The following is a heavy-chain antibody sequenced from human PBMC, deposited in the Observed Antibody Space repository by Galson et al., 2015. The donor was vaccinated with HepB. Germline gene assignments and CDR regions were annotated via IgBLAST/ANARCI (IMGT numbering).Heavy chain of an antibody. V-gene: IGHV1-2*04. D-gene: IGHD5-18*01. CDR1: GGTFSSYA. CDR3: AREKGGIQLWSLYYFDY. Sequence: SVKVSCKASGGTFSSYAISWVRQAPGQGLEWMGGIIPNSGGTNYAQKFQGWVTMTRDTSISTAYMELSRLRSDDTAVYYCAREKGGIQLWSLYYFDYWGQGTLVTVSS. J-gene: IGHJ4*02. CDR2: IIPNSGGT.